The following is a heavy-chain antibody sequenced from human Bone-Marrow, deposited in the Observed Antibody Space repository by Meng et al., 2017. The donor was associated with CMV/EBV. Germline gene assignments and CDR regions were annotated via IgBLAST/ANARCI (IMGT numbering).Heavy chain of an antibody. Sequence: GESLKISCAASGFTFSSYAMHWVRQAPGQGLEWVAVISYDGSNKYYADSVKGRFTISRDNSKNTLYLQMNSLRAEDTAVYYCARDMAVADYWGQGTLVTVSS. V-gene: IGHV3-30-3*01. CDR1: GFTFSSYA. CDR2: ISYDGSNK. J-gene: IGHJ4*02. D-gene: IGHD6-19*01. CDR3: ARDMAVADY.